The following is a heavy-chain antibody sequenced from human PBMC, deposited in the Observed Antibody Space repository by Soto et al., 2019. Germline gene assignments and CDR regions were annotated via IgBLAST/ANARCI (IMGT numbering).Heavy chain of an antibody. V-gene: IGHV3-30*18. J-gene: IGHJ6*02. Sequence: QVQLVESGGGVVHPGTAPRLSCAASDYTFRSYAMHWVRQAPGRGLEWVAAVSSDGSEKSYSDSVQVRFTISRDNPKNTIYVHMSSLRPEDTAIYFCSKENFYSSRLTGTYGIGVWGQGTTVTVSS. CDR3: SKENFYSSRLTGTYGIGV. CDR1: DYTFRSYA. CDR2: VSSDGSEK. D-gene: IGHD1-20*01.